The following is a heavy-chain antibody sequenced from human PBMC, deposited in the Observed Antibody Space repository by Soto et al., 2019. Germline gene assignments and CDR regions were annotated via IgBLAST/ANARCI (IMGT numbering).Heavy chain of an antibody. CDR3: ARGGMVRYFDWLSHY. Sequence: ASVKVSWKASGYTFTSYGISWVRQAPGQGLEWMGWISANNGNTSYAQKLQGRVTMTRNTSISTAYMELSSLRSEDTAVYYCARGGMVRYFDWLSHYWGQGTLVTVSS. V-gene: IGHV1-18*01. D-gene: IGHD3-9*01. J-gene: IGHJ4*02. CDR1: GYTFTSYG. CDR2: ISANNGNT.